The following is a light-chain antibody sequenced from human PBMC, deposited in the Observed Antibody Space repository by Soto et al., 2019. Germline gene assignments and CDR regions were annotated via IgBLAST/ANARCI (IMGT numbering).Light chain of an antibody. CDR2: GVS. CDR1: QSVSSTL. V-gene: IGKV3-20*01. CDR3: QHYGDSSWT. Sequence: ELVLTQSPVALSLSSGERATLSCRASQSVSSTLLTWYQQKPGQAPRLLIYGVSSRATGIPDRFSGSGSGTDFTLTLSRVEPEDFAVYFCQHYGDSSWTFGHGSRVEIK. J-gene: IGKJ1*01.